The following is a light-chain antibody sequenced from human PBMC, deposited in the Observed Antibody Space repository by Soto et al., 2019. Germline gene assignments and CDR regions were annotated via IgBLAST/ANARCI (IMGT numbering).Light chain of an antibody. CDR3: QQRQRWPPLP. V-gene: IGKV3-11*01. Sequence: EVVLTQSPATLSLSPGERATLSCRASQSVSRYLAWYQQKPGQAPRLLISDASNRATGIPARFSASGSGTDFTLTISSLEPEDFAVYYCQQRQRWPPLPFGGGTKVEMK. CDR2: DAS. J-gene: IGKJ4*01. CDR1: QSVSRY.